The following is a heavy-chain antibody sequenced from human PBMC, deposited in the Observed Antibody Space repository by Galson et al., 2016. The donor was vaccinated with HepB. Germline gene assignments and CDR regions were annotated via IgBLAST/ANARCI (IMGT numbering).Heavy chain of an antibody. CDR1: GFSFSSYV. V-gene: IGHV3-30*03. J-gene: IGHJ6*02. Sequence: SLRLSCAASGFSFSSYVMHWVRQAPGKGLEWVAVISYDGKTKFYGDSVKGRFTISRDHSKSTLYLQINSLRVEDTAVYFCARDATGDYYYGMDVWGQGTTVTVSS. CDR3: ARDATGDYYYGMDV. CDR2: ISYDGKTK.